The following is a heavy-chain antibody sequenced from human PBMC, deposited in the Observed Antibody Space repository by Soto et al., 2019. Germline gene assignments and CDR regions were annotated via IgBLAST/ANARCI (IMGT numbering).Heavy chain of an antibody. V-gene: IGHV3-66*01. Sequence: PGGSLRLSCAASGFTVSSNYMSWVRQAPGKGLEWVSVIYSGGSTYYADSVKGRFTISRDNSKNTLYLQMDSLRAEDTAVYYCASSIAVAGIYYFDYWGQGTLVTVSS. J-gene: IGHJ4*02. CDR3: ASSIAVAGIYYFDY. D-gene: IGHD6-19*01. CDR2: IYSGGST. CDR1: GFTVSSNY.